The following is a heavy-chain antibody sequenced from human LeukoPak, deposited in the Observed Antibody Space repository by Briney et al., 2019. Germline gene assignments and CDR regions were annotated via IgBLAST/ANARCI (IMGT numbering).Heavy chain of an antibody. CDR2: TYYRSRWYY. J-gene: IGHJ4*02. V-gene: IGHV6-1*01. CDR3: ARAVTMVRGVIKNQYYFDY. Sequence: SQTLSLTCANSGDSVSSNSAAWNWIRQSPSRGLQWLGRTYYRSRWYYDYAVSLKSRITITPDTSKNQFSLQLNSMTPEDTAVYYCARAVTMVRGVIKNQYYFDYWGQGTLVTVSS. D-gene: IGHD3-10*01. CDR1: GDSVSSNSAA.